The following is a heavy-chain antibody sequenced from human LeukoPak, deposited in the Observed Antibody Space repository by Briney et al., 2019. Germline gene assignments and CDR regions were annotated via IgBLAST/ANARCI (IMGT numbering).Heavy chain of an antibody. Sequence: SETLSLTCAVYGGSFSGYYWSWIRQPPWKGLEWIGEINHSGSTNYNPSLKSRVTISVDTSKNQFSLKLSSVTAADTAVYYCARGPENIVVVTARRRYFDYWGQGTLVTVSS. D-gene: IGHD2-21*02. J-gene: IGHJ4*02. CDR3: ARGPENIVVVTARRRYFDY. CDR1: GGSFSGYY. V-gene: IGHV4-34*01. CDR2: INHSGST.